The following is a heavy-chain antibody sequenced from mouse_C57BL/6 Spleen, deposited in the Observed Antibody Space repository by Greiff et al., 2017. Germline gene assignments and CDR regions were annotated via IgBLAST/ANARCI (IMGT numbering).Heavy chain of an antibody. CDR3: ARCRIYYDYDHAMDY. CDR1: GYTFTSYT. Sequence: QVQLQQSGAELARPGASVKMSCKASGYTFTSYTMHWVKQRPGPGLEWIGYINPSSGYTTYNQKFKDKAPLTADKSSSTAYMQLSSLTSEDSAVXYCARCRIYYDYDHAMDYWGPGTSVTVSS. J-gene: IGHJ4*01. D-gene: IGHD2-4*01. V-gene: IGHV1-4*01. CDR2: INPSSGYT.